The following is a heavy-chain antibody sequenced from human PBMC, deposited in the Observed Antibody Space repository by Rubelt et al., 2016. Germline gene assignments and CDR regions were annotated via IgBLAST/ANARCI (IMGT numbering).Heavy chain of an antibody. J-gene: IGHJ3*02. Sequence: GLEWMGGIIPIFGTANYAQKFQGRVTITADKSTSTAYMELSSLRAEDTAVYYCANELSGTHGAFAIWGQGTMVTVSS. CDR2: IIPIFGTA. D-gene: IGHD1-26*01. V-gene: IGHV1-69*06. CDR3: ANELSGTHGAFAI.